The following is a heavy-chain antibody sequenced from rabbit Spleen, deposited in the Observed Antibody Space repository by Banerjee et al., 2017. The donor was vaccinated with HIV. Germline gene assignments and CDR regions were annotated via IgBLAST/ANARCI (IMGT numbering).Heavy chain of an antibody. CDR1: GVSFSSSSY. CDR3: ARDGAGGSYFAL. Sequence: LMEYGGDLVQPGASLTLTCTASGVSFSSSSYMCWVRQAPGKGLEWIACIYVGSSGGTYYASWVNGRFTISSHNAQNTLYLQLNSLTAADTATYFCARDGAGGSYFALWGPGTLVTVS. CDR2: IYVGSSGGT. D-gene: IGHD8-1*01. V-gene: IGHV1S40*01. J-gene: IGHJ4*01.